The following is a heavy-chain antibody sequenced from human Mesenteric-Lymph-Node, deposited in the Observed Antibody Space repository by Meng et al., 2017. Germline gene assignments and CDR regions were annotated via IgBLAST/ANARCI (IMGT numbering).Heavy chain of an antibody. V-gene: IGHV4-39*01. CDR2: IYTSGSP. D-gene: IGHD3-10*01. CDR1: CGAISSNGSH. Sequence: REQNSSSPGIVTFPCTSHMTCTCCCGAISSNGSHWDWVRQPPGKELEWIGAIYTSGSPSYNPSLQSRVTMFVDTSKHQFSLMLTSVTATETAVYYCARRRGGSGRDCWGQGTLVTVSS. J-gene: IGHJ4*02. CDR3: ARRRGGSGRDC.